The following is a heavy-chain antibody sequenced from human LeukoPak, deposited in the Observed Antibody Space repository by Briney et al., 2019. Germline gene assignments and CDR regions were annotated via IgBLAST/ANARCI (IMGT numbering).Heavy chain of an antibody. D-gene: IGHD3-10*01. CDR1: GFTSSSYW. CDR3: ARGRGPYGWFDP. CDR2: INSDGSSI. J-gene: IGHJ5*02. V-gene: IGHV3-74*01. Sequence: GGSLRLSCAASGFTSSSYWMHWVRQAPGKGLAWVSRINSDGSSINYADSVKGRFTISRDNAKNTLYLQMNSLRAEDAAVYYCARGRGPYGWFDPWGQGTLVTASS.